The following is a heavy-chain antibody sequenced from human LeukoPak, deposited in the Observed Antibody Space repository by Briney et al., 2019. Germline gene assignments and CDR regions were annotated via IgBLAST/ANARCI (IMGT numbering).Heavy chain of an antibody. CDR2: IWYDGSNK. CDR1: GFTFSSYG. Sequence: PGGSLRLSCAASGFTFSSYGMHWVRQAPGKGLEWVAVIWYDGSNKYYADSVKGRFTISRDNSKSTLYLQMNSLRAEDTAVYYCARDPARLSTVVTPDYWGQGTLVTVSS. CDR3: ARDPARLSTVVTPDY. D-gene: IGHD4-23*01. V-gene: IGHV3-33*01. J-gene: IGHJ4*02.